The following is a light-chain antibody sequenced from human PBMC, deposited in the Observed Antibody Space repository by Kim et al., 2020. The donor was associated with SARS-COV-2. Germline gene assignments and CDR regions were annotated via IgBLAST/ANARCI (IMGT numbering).Light chain of an antibody. CDR1: KLGDKY. Sequence: SYELTQPPSVSVSPGQTASITCSGDKLGDKYACWYQQKPGQSPVLVIYQDSKRPSGIPERFFGSNSGNTATLTISGTPAMDEADYYCQSWDSRTLFGGGT. CDR2: QDS. V-gene: IGLV3-1*01. CDR3: QSWDSRTL. J-gene: IGLJ2*01.